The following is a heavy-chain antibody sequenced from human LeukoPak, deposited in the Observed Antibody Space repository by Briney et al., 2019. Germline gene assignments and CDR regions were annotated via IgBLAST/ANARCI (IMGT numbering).Heavy chain of an antibody. D-gene: IGHD3/OR15-3a*01. Sequence: EASVKVSCKASGYTFTSYDINWVRQATGQGLELMGWMNPNSGNTGYAQKFQGRVTMTKNTSITTAYMELSSLRSEDTAVYYCARALSWTTDSYYYMDVWGKGTTVTVSS. V-gene: IGHV1-8*01. CDR2: MNPNSGNT. CDR3: ARALSWTTDSYYYMDV. CDR1: GYTFTSYD. J-gene: IGHJ6*03.